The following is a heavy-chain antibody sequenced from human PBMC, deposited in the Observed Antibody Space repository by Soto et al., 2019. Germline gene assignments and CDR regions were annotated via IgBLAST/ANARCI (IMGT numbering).Heavy chain of an antibody. V-gene: IGHV4-30-4*01. CDR2: IYYSGRT. J-gene: IGHJ6*02. D-gene: IGHD3-22*01. CDR3: ARDHLSSGYYTLDV. Sequence: QVQLQESGPGLVKPSQTLSLTCTVSGGSISSGDYYWSWIRQPPGKGLEWIGYIYYSGRTYYNPSLKSRVTISVDTSKNQFYLKLSSVTAADTAVYYCARDHLSSGYYTLDVWGQGTTVTVSS. CDR1: GGSISSGDYY.